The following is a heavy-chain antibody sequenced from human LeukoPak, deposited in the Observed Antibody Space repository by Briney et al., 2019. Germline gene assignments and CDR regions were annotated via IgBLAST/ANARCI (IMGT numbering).Heavy chain of an antibody. CDR1: GFTFSSYG. Sequence: QAGGSLRLSCAASGFTFSSYGMSWVRQAPGKGLEWVSAISGSGGSTYYADSVKGRFTISRDNSKNTLYLQMNSLRAEDTAVYYCAKLEGTVTMVRGVIISFDYWGQGTLVTVSS. J-gene: IGHJ4*02. CDR3: AKLEGTVTMVRGVIISFDY. V-gene: IGHV3-23*01. CDR2: ISGSGGST. D-gene: IGHD3-10*01.